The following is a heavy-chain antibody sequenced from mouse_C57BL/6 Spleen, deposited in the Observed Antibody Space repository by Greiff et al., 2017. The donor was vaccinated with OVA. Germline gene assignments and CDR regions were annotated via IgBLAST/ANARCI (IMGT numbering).Heavy chain of an antibody. CDR3: AREHDGYYDYAMNY. Sequence: EVHLVESEGGLVQPGSSMKLSCTASGFTFSDYYMAWVRQVPEKGLEWVANINYDGSSTYYLDSLKSRFIISRDNAKNILYLQMSSLKSEDTATYYCAREHDGYYDYAMNYWGQGTSVTVSS. V-gene: IGHV5-16*01. CDR1: GFTFSDYY. D-gene: IGHD2-3*01. CDR2: INYDGSST. J-gene: IGHJ4*01.